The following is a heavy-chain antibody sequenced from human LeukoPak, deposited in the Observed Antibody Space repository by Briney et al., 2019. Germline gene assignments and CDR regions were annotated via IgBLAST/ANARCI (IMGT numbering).Heavy chain of an antibody. Sequence: ASVKVSCKASGYTFTSYGISWVRQAPGQGLEWMGWISAYNGNTSYAQKLQGRVTMTTDTSTSTAYMELRSLRSDDTAVYYCARDGVKIGSYYYGMDVWGQGTTVTVSS. D-gene: IGHD3-3*01. CDR2: ISAYNGNT. CDR1: GYTFTSYG. J-gene: IGHJ6*02. CDR3: ARDGVKIGSYYYGMDV. V-gene: IGHV1-18*01.